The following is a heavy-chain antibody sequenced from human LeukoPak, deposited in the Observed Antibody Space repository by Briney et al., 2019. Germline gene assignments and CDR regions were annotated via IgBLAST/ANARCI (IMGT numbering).Heavy chain of an antibody. D-gene: IGHD3-22*01. Sequence: SQTLSLTCTVSGGSISSGNYYWSWIRQPAGKGLEWIRRIYTSGSTNYNPSLKSRVTVSIDTSKNQFSLKLSSVTAADTAVYYCARDLTTTPYNWFDPWGPGTLVTVSS. CDR2: IYTSGST. V-gene: IGHV4-61*02. CDR3: ARDLTTTPYNWFDP. J-gene: IGHJ5*02. CDR1: GGSISSGNYY.